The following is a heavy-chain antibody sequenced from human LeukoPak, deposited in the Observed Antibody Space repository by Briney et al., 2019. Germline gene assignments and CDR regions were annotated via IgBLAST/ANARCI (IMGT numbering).Heavy chain of an antibody. Sequence: ASVKVSCKASGYTFTGYYMYWVRQAPGQGLEWMGWINPNSGGTNYAQKFQGRVTMTRDTSISTAYMELSRLRSDDTAVYYCASTSTLLREYAFDIWGQGTMVTVSS. CDR1: GYTFTGYY. D-gene: IGHD2-2*01. V-gene: IGHV1-2*02. CDR2: INPNSGGT. CDR3: ASTSTLLREYAFDI. J-gene: IGHJ3*02.